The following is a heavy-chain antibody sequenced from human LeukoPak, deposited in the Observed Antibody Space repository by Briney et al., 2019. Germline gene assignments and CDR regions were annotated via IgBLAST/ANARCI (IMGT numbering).Heavy chain of an antibody. CDR1: GFTFSSYG. CDR3: AREPPYYDSSGFDY. D-gene: IGHD3-22*01. J-gene: IGHJ4*02. V-gene: IGHV3-30*02. Sequence: PGGSLRLSCAASGFTFSSYGMHWVRQAPGKGLEWVAFIRYDGSNKYYADSVKGRFTISRDNSKNTLYLQMNSLRAEDTAVYYCAREPPYYDSSGFDYWGQGTLVTVSS. CDR2: IRYDGSNK.